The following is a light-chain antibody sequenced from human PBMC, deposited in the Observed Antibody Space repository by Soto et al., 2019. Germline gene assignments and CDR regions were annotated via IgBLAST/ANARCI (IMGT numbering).Light chain of an antibody. J-gene: IGKJ1*01. CDR1: QGIRTD. Sequence: IQMTQSPSFLSASVGDRVTITCRASQGIRTDLGWYQQKPGKAPKRLIYSASSLQSGVPSMFSGSGSGTEFTLTISSLQPEDVATYYCLQHNSYPRTLGQGTKVDIK. CDR3: LQHNSYPRT. V-gene: IGKV1-17*01. CDR2: SAS.